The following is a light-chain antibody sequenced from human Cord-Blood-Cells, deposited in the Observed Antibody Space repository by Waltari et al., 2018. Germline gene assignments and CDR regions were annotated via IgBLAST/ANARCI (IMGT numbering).Light chain of an antibody. CDR2: DAS. J-gene: IGKJ2*01. CDR1: QDISNY. V-gene: IGKV1-33*01. Sequence: DIQMTQSPSSLSASVGDRVTITCQASQDISNYLNWYQQKPGKAPKLLIYDASTLETGVPSRFSGSGSGTDFTCTISSLQPEDIATYYCQQYDNLSYTFGQGTKLEIK. CDR3: QQYDNLSYT.